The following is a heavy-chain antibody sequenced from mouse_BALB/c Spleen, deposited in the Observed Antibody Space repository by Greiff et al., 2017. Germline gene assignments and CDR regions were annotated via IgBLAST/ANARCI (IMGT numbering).Heavy chain of an antibody. J-gene: IGHJ4*01. CDR2: INPSNGRT. CDR1: GYTFTSYW. CDR3: ARRNQHYAMDY. Sequence: QVQLQQPGAELVKPGASVKLSCKASGYTFTSYWMHWVKQRPGQGLEWIGEINPSNGRTNYNEKFKSKATLTVDKSSSTAYMQLSSLTSEDSAVYYCARRNQHYAMDYWGQGTSVTVSS. V-gene: IGHV1S81*02.